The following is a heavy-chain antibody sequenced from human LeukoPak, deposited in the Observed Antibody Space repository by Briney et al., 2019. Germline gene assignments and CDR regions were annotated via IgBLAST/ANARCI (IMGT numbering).Heavy chain of an antibody. J-gene: IGHJ3*02. CDR1: GSSFTSYW. Sequence: GESLQISCQGSGSSFTSYWIGWVRQVPGKGLEWMGIIYPGDSDTRYSPSFQGQVTISADKSISTAYLQWSSLKASDTAMYYCARQLRYFDWLFDAFDIWGQGTMVTVSS. CDR2: IYPGDSDT. V-gene: IGHV5-51*01. D-gene: IGHD3-9*01. CDR3: ARQLRYFDWLFDAFDI.